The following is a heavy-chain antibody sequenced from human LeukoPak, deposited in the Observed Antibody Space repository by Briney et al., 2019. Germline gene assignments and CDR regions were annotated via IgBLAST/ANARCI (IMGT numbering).Heavy chain of an antibody. CDR2: MNPNSGDT. CDR3: TRSGFGAGVRFDL. J-gene: IGHJ4*03. D-gene: IGHD3-3*01. V-gene: IGHV1-8*01. CDR1: GYTVTNYD. Sequence: GASVKVSCKASGYTVTNYDINWVRQAAGQGLEWMGWMNPNSGDTDYVQKFRGKVTMTRDTSISTAYMELGSLTYEYSAVFYCTRSGFGAGVRFDLWGQGHAVSVSS.